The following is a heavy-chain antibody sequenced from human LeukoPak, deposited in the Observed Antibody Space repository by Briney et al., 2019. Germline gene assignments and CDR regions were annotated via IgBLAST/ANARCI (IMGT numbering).Heavy chain of an antibody. J-gene: IGHJ6*03. CDR1: GFTFSSYS. Sequence: GGSLRLSCAASGFTFSSYSMNWVRQAPGKGLEWVSYISSSSSTIYYADSVKSRFTISRDNAKNSLYLQMNSLRAEDTAVYYCAREGMVRGSYYYYYYMDVWGKGTTVTVSS. CDR2: ISSSSSTI. CDR3: AREGMVRGSYYYYYYMDV. D-gene: IGHD3-10*01. V-gene: IGHV3-48*04.